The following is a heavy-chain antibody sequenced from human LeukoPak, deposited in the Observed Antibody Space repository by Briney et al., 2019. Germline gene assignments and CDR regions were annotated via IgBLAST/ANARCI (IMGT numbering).Heavy chain of an antibody. CDR1: GGSISSYY. J-gene: IGHJ4*02. Sequence: PSETLSLTCTVSGGSISSYYWSWIRQPPGKGLEWIGYIYYSGSTNYNPSLKSRVTISVDTSKNQFSLKLSSVTAADTAVCYCARIGHEDYYFDYWGQGTLVTVSS. V-gene: IGHV4-59*01. CDR3: ARIGHEDYYFDY. CDR2: IYYSGST.